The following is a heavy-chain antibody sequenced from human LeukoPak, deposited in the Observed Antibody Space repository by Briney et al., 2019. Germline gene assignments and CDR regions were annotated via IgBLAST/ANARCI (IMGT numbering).Heavy chain of an antibody. CDR2: ISSSSSYI. J-gene: IGHJ6*02. V-gene: IGHV3-21*01. D-gene: IGHD3-3*01. Sequence: TGGSLRLSCAASGFTFSSYSMNWVRQAPGKGLEWVSSISSSSSYIYYADSVKGRFTISRDNAKNSLYLQMNSLRAEDTAVYYCARDLRFLEWLSSNYYYYYGMDVWGQGTTVTVSS. CDR1: GFTFSSYS. CDR3: ARDLRFLEWLSSNYYYYYGMDV.